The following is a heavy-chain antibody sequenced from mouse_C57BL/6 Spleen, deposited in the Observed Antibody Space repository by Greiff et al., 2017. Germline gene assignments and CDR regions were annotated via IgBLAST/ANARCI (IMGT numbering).Heavy chain of an antibody. V-gene: IGHV1-18*01. CDR3: ARRDTTVVFDV. D-gene: IGHD1-1*01. CDR2: INPNNGGT. J-gene: IGHJ1*03. CDR1: GYTFTDYN. Sequence: VQLQQSGPELVKPGASVKIPCKASGYTFTDYNMDWVKQSHGKSLEWIGDINPNNGGTIYNQKFKGKATLTVDKSSSTAYMELRSLTSEDTAVYYCARRDTTVVFDVWGTGTTVTVSS.